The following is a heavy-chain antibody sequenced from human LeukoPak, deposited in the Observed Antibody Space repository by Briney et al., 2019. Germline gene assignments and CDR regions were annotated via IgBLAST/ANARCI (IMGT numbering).Heavy chain of an antibody. J-gene: IGHJ4*02. V-gene: IGHV4-59*08. Sequence: PSETLSLTCTVSGGSISSYYWSWIRQPAGKGLEWFGHIYHSGYTTYNPSLKSRVTISVDTSKNQLSLRLSSVTAADTAVYYCATSGYNNPFHYWGQGTLVTVSS. D-gene: IGHD3-22*01. CDR1: GGSISSYY. CDR2: IYHSGYT. CDR3: ATSGYNNPFHY.